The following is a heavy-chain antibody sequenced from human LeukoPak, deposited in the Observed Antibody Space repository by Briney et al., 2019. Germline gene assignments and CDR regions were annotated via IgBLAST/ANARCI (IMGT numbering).Heavy chain of an antibody. Sequence: PGGSLRLSCAASGFTVSSNYMSSVRPAPGKGLEWVSVIYSGGSTYYADSVKRRFPISRDIPKNTLHLQMNRLIAEDTAVLYCAREDGRWGIDWYYYYGMDVWGQGTTVTVSS. V-gene: IGHV3-53*01. D-gene: IGHD7-27*01. J-gene: IGHJ6*02. CDR2: IYSGGST. CDR3: AREDGRWGIDWYYYYGMDV. CDR1: GFTVSSNY.